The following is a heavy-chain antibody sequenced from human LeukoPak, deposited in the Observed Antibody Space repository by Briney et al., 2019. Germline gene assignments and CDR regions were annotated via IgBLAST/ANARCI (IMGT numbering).Heavy chain of an antibody. D-gene: IGHD5-12*01. CDR1: GFTFDDYA. V-gene: IGHV3-43D*03. CDR2: ISWDGGST. CDR3: AKESYVWYSGYPPVGYFDY. Sequence: GGSLRLSCAASGFTFDDYAMHWVRQAPGKGLEWVSLISWDGGSTYYADSVKGRFTISRDNSKDSLYLQMNSLRAEDTALYYCAKESYVWYSGYPPVGYFDYWGQGTLVTVSS. J-gene: IGHJ4*02.